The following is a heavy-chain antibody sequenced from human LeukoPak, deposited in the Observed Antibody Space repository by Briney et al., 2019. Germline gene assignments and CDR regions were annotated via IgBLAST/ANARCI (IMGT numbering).Heavy chain of an antibody. Sequence: ASVKVFCKASGYTLTAYYIYWVRQAPGQGLEWMGRINPNSGGTDYAQNFQGRVTMTRDTSLSTAYMELSRLRSDDTAVYYCARGYCSGGTCYLVENWLDPWGQGTLVTVSS. CDR3: ARGYCSGGTCYLVENWLDP. CDR2: INPNSGGT. J-gene: IGHJ5*02. CDR1: GYTLTAYY. D-gene: IGHD2-15*01. V-gene: IGHV1-2*06.